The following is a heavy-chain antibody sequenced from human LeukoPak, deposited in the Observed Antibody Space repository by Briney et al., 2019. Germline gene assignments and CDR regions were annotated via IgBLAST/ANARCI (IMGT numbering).Heavy chain of an antibody. D-gene: IGHD3-10*01. CDR1: GYTFTGYY. CDR3: ARVGFGEPRYYYYYGMDV. J-gene: IGHJ6*02. Sequence: ASVKVSCKASGYTFTGYYMHWMRQAPGQGLEWMGWINPNSGGTNYAQKFQGRVTMTRDTSISTAYMELSRLRSDDTAVYYCARVGFGEPRYYYYYGMDVWGQGTTVTVSS. V-gene: IGHV1-2*02. CDR2: INPNSGGT.